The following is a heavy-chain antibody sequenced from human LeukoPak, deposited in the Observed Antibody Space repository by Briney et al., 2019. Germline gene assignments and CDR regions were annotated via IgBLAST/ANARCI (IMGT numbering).Heavy chain of an antibody. J-gene: IGHJ4*02. V-gene: IGHV3-13*01. Sequence: GGSLRLSCAASGFTFDDYTMHWVRQAPGKGLEWVSAIGTAGDTCYPGSVKGRFTISRENAKNSLYLQMNSLRAGDTAVYYCARGMRVRGVITFPLDYWGQGTLVTVSS. CDR2: IGTAGDT. CDR3: ARGMRVRGVITFPLDY. D-gene: IGHD3-10*01. CDR1: GFTFDDYT.